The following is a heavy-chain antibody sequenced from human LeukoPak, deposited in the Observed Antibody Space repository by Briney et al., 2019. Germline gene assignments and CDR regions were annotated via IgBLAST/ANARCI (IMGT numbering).Heavy chain of an antibody. CDR3: ASSSSSWYYSWFDP. CDR2: IYDSGRT. CDR1: GGSISSYY. J-gene: IGHJ5*02. V-gene: IGHV4-59*08. Sequence: PSETLSLTCTVSGGSISSYYWSWIRQPPGKGLEWIGYIYDSGRTNYNPSLKSRVTISVDTSKNQSSLKLSSVTAADTAVYYCASSSSSWYYSWFDPWGQGTLVTVSS. D-gene: IGHD6-13*01.